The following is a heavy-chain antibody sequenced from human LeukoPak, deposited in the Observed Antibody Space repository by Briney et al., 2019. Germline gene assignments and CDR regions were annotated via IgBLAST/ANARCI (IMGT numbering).Heavy chain of an antibody. CDR1: GFTFSDYY. CDR2: ISSSGSTI. V-gene: IGHV3-11*04. D-gene: IGHD3-3*01. CDR3: ARDINDFWSGYHHGGFGDFDY. Sequence: GGSLRLSCAASGFTFSDYYMSWTRQAPGKGLERVSYISSSGSTIYYADSVKGRFTISRDNAKNSLYLQMNSLRAEDTAVYYCARDINDFWSGYHHGGFGDFDYWGQGTLVTVSS. J-gene: IGHJ4*02.